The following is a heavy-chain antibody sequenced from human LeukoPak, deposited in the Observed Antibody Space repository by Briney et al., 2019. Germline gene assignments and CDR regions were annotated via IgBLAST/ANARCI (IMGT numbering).Heavy chain of an antibody. CDR1: GCTFTSYD. D-gene: IGHD2-15*01. CDR2: MNTNSGNT. Sequence: GASVKVSCKASGCTFTSYDINWVRQATGQGLEWMGWMNTNSGNTGYAQKFQGRVTMTRNTSISTAYMELSSLRSEDTAVYYCARVSCGGNCYSLIGAFDIWGQGTMVTVSS. V-gene: IGHV1-8*01. J-gene: IGHJ3*02. CDR3: ARVSCGGNCYSLIGAFDI.